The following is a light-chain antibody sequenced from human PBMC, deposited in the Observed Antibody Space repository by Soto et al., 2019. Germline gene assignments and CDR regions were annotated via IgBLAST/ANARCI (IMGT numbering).Light chain of an antibody. CDR2: KAS. CDR1: QGISSY. J-gene: IGKJ1*01. Sequence: DIQLTQSPSFLSASVGDRVTITCRASQGISSYLAWYQQKPGKAPKLLIYKASSLEPGVPSRFSGGGSGTEFTLTISSLQPDDFATYYCHHYNTIPWTFGQGTKVDIK. CDR3: HHYNTIPWT. V-gene: IGKV1-9*01.